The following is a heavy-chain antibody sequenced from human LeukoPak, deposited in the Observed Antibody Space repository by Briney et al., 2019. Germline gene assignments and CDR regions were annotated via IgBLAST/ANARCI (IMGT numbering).Heavy chain of an antibody. D-gene: IGHD4-11*01. J-gene: IGHJ3*02. V-gene: IGHV3-30-3*01. CDR1: RFTFSSYA. Sequence: GGSLRLSCAASRFTFSSYAMHWVRQAPGKGLEWVAVISYDGSNKYYADSVKGRFTISRDNSKNTLYLQMNSLRAEDTAVYYCARRRGSVTTRPDAFDIWGQGTMVTVSS. CDR3: ARRRGSVTTRPDAFDI. CDR2: ISYDGSNK.